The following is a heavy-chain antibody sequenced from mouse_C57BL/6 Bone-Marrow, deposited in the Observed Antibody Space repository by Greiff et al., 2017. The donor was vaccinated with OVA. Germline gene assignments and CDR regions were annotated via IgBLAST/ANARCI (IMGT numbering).Heavy chain of an antibody. CDR1: GYTFTSYG. CDR2: IYPRRGNT. CDR3: ARGTTVVATDFDV. D-gene: IGHD1-1*01. V-gene: IGHV1-81*01. J-gene: IGHJ1*03. Sequence: QVQLKESGAELARPGASVKLSCKASGYTFTSYGISWVKQRTGQGLEWIGEIYPRRGNTYYNAKFKGKAPLTAEKSSSTAYMELRSLTSEDSAVYVCARGTTVVATDFDVWGTGTTVTVSS.